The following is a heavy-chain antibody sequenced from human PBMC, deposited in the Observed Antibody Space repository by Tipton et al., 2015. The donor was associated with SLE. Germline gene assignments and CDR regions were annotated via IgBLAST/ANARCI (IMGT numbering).Heavy chain of an antibody. Sequence: TLSLTCAVSGYSISSGYYWGWIRQPPGKGLEWIGSIYYSGSTYYNPSLKSRVTISVDTSKNQFSLKLSSVTAADTAVYYCAGGNWHKGFDYWGQGTLVTVSS. CDR3: AGGNWHKGFDY. V-gene: IGHV4-38-2*01. D-gene: IGHD1-20*01. CDR1: GYSISSGYY. J-gene: IGHJ4*02. CDR2: IYYSGST.